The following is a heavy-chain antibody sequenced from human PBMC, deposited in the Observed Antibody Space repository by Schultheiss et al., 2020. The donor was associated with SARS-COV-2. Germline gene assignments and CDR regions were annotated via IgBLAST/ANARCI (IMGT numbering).Heavy chain of an antibody. D-gene: IGHD3-10*01. CDR1: GGSFSGYY. CDR3: ARGPTMVRGENGNWFDP. Sequence: GSLRLSCAVYGGSFSGYYWSWIRQPPGKGLEWIGEINHSGSTNYNPSLKSRVTISVDRSKNQFSLKLSSVTAADTAVYYCARGPTMVRGENGNWFDPWGQGTLVTVSS. V-gene: IGHV4-34*01. J-gene: IGHJ5*02. CDR2: INHSGST.